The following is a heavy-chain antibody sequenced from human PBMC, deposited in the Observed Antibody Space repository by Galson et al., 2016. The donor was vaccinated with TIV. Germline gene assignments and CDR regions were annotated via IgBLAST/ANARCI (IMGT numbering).Heavy chain of an antibody. J-gene: IGHJ6*02. CDR2: INPDSGGT. V-gene: IGHV1-2*02. CDR3: TRERGPGYCSSTSCYGYYGMDV. CDR1: GYTFTHYY. D-gene: IGHD2-2*03. Sequence: SVKVSCKASGYTFTHYYMHWVRQAPGQGPEWMGWINPDSGGTDYAQKFQGRVTMTRDTSISTAYMDLSRLRSDDTAVYYGTRERGPGYCSSTSCYGYYGMDVWGQGTTVTVSS.